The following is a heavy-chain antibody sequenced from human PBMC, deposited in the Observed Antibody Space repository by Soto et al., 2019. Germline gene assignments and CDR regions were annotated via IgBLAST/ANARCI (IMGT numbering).Heavy chain of an antibody. CDR3: AREGQYSSGWLTSWFDP. CDR1: GFTFSSYA. J-gene: IGHJ5*02. D-gene: IGHD6-19*01. CDR2: ISYDGSNK. Sequence: QVQLVESGGGVVQLGRSLRLSCAASGFTFSSYAMHWVRQAPGKGLEWVAVISYDGSNKYYADSVKGRFTISRDNSKNTLYLQMNSLRAEDTAVYYCAREGQYSSGWLTSWFDPWGQGTLVTVSS. V-gene: IGHV3-30-3*01.